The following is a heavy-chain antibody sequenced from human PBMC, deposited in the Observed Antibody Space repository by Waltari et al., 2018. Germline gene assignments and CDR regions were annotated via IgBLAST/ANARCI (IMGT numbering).Heavy chain of an antibody. D-gene: IGHD2-8*02. J-gene: IGHJ4*02. CDR3: ARYCTGGVCYFPFDY. CDR2: INPNSGGT. Sequence: QVQLVQSGAEVKKPGASVKVSCKASGYTFTGYYMHWVRQAPGQGLEWMGRINPNSGGTNYAQKFQGRVTMTRDTSISTAYMELSRLRSDDTAVYYCARYCTGGVCYFPFDYWGQGTLVTVSS. CDR1: GYTFTGYY. V-gene: IGHV1-2*06.